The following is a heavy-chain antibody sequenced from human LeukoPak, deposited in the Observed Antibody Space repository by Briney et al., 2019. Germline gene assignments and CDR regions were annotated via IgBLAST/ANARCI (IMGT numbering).Heavy chain of an antibody. V-gene: IGHV4-30-2*01. CDR1: GGSISSGGYS. CDR2: IYHSGST. J-gene: IGHJ5*02. Sequence: PSQTLSLTCAASGGSISSGGYSWSWIRQPPGKGLEWIGYIYHSGSTYYNPSLKSRVTISVDRSKNQFSLKLSSVTAADTAVYYCARDRGSSSWFDPWGQGTLVTVSS. D-gene: IGHD2-2*01. CDR3: ARDRGSSSWFDP.